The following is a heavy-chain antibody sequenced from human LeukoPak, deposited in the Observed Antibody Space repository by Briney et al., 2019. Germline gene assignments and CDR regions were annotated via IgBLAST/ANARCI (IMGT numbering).Heavy chain of an antibody. V-gene: IGHV1-24*01. Sequence: GASVKVSCKVSGYTLTELSMHWVRQAPGKGLEWMGGFDPEDGETIYAQKFQGRVTMTEDTSTDTAYMELSSLRSEDTAVYYCATVLYDILTGYHPSRPYYFDYWGQGTLVTVSS. CDR1: GYTLTELS. CDR2: FDPEDGET. J-gene: IGHJ4*02. CDR3: ATVLYDILTGYHPSRPYYFDY. D-gene: IGHD3-9*01.